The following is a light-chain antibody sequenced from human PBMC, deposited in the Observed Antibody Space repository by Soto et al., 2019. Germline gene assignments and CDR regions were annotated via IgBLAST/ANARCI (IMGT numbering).Light chain of an antibody. CDR3: QQYAASNHLV. CDR1: SSDVGGYNY. V-gene: IGLV2-8*01. J-gene: IGLJ3*02. Sequence: QSALTQPASVSGSPGQSITISCTGTSSDVGGYNYVSWYQQHPGKAPKLMIYEVSKRPSGVPDRFSGSKSGNTASLTVSGLLAADEEIYACQQYAASNHLVFGGGTKLPAL. CDR2: EVS.